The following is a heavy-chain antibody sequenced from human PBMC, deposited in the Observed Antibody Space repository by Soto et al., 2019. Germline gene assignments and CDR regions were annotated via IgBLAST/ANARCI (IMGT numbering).Heavy chain of an antibody. CDR3: AKDSYGGPFYYYYGMDV. D-gene: IGHD3-10*01. J-gene: IGHJ6*02. CDR2: ISYDGSNK. V-gene: IGHV3-30*18. Sequence: PGGSLRLSCAASGFTFSSYGMHWVRQAPGKGLEWVAVISYDGSNKYYADSVKGRFTISRDNSKNTLYLQMNSLRAEDTAVYYCAKDSYGGPFYYYYGMDVWGQGTTVTVS. CDR1: GFTFSSYG.